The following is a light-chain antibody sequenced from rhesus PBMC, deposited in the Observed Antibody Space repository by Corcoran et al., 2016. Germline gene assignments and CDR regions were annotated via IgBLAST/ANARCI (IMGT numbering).Light chain of an antibody. CDR3: QHNYGTPMYS. J-gene: IGKJ2*01. Sequence: DIQMTQSPSSLSASVGDRVTITCRTSENVNNYLNWYQQKPGKAPKLLLYKASILQSGVPSRFSGSGSGTDYTFTISSLQSEDVATYYCQHNYGTPMYSFGQGTKVEIK. V-gene: IGKV1-74*01. CDR1: ENVNNY. CDR2: KAS.